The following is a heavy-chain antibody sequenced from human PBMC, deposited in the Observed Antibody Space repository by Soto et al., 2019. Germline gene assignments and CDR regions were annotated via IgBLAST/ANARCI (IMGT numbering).Heavy chain of an antibody. CDR2: ISYDGINK. D-gene: IGHD1-1*01. V-gene: IGHV3-30*18. CDR3: AKSMYNWNDGFFDY. CDR1: GFTFSSYG. J-gene: IGHJ4*02. Sequence: QVPLVESGGGVVQPGRSLRLSCAASGFTFSSYGMHWVRQAPGKGLEWVAIISYDGINKYYANSVKGRFTISRDNSKNTLYLQMNSLRAEATAVYYCAKSMYNWNDGFFDYWGQGTLVTVSS.